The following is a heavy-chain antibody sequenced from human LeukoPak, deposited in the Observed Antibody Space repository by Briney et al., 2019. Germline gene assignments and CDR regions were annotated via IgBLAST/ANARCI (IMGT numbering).Heavy chain of an antibody. CDR1: GFTFSSYA. CDR3: AKMETTYYYGSGSYDY. Sequence: PGGSLRLSCAASGFTFSSYAMSWVRQAPGKGREGVPVIIGSGGSTYYADSVKGRFTISRDNSKNTLYLQMNSLRAEDTAVYYCAKMETTYYYGSGSYDYWGQGTLVTVSS. V-gene: IGHV3-23*01. D-gene: IGHD3-10*01. J-gene: IGHJ4*02. CDR2: IIGSGGST.